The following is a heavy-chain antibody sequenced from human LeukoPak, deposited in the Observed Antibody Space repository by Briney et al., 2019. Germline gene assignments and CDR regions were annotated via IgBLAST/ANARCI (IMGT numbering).Heavy chain of an antibody. CDR2: INAGNGNT. Sequence: ASVKVSCKASGYTFTSYAMHWVRQAPGQRLEWMGWINAGNGNTKYSQKFQRRVTITRDTSASTAYMELSSLRSEDTAVYYCARSEAAAGNFGYFDYWGQGTLVTVSS. J-gene: IGHJ4*02. D-gene: IGHD6-13*01. V-gene: IGHV1-3*01. CDR1: GYTFTSYA. CDR3: ARSEAAAGNFGYFDY.